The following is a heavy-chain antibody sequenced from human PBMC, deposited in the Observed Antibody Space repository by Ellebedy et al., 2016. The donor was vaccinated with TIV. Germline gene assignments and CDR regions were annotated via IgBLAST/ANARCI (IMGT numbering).Heavy chain of an antibody. CDR3: ARDKAGRYYDSSGYYQAFDI. J-gene: IGHJ3*02. D-gene: IGHD3-22*01. CDR1: GGSISSYY. V-gene: IGHV4-59*01. Sequence: MPSETLSLTCTVSGGSISSYYWSWIRQPPGKGLEWIGYIYYSGSTNYNPSLKSRVTISVDTSKNQFSLRLSSVTAADTAVYYCARDKAGRYYDSSGYYQAFDIWGQGTMVTVSS. CDR2: IYYSGST.